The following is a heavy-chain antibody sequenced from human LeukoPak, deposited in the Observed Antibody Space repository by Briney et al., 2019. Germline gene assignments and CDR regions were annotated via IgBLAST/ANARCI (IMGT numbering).Heavy chain of an antibody. J-gene: IGHJ5*02. CDR2: ISSNGGST. Sequence: GGSLRLSCAASGFTFSSYAMSWVRQAPGKGLEYVSAISSNGGSTYYANSVKGRSTISRDNSKNTLYLQMGSLRAEDMAVYYCARGRVDSSGYNWFDPWGQGTLVTVSS. CDR1: GFTFSSYA. CDR3: ARGRVDSSGYNWFDP. V-gene: IGHV3-64*01. D-gene: IGHD3-22*01.